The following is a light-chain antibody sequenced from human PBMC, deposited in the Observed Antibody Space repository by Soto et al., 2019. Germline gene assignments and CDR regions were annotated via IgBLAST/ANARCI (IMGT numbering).Light chain of an antibody. V-gene: IGLV1-44*01. J-gene: IGLJ2*01. Sequence: QSVLTQPPSASGTPGQRVTISCSGSSSNIGSNTVNWYQQLPATAPKLLIYSNNQRPSGVPDRFSGSKSGTSASLAISGLQSEDEADYYCAAWDDSLNGLFGGGTKLTVL. CDR3: AAWDDSLNGL. CDR2: SNN. CDR1: SSNIGSNT.